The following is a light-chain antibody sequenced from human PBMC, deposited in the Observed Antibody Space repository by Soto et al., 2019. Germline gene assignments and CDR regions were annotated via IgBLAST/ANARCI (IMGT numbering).Light chain of an antibody. V-gene: IGLV1-44*01. CDR3: CSYAGSSTFYL. Sequence: QSVLTQPPSASGTPGQRVSITCSGSSSNIGSNIVNWYQQLPGRAPKLLIYRTNQRPSGVPDRFSASKSGTSASLAISGLQSEDEADYYCCSYAGSSTFYLFGTGTKVTVL. CDR1: SSNIGSNI. CDR2: RTN. J-gene: IGLJ1*01.